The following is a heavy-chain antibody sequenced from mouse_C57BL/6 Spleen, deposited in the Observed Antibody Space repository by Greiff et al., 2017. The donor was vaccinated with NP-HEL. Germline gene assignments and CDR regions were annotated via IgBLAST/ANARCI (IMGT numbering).Heavy chain of an antibody. V-gene: IGHV1-9*01. D-gene: IGHD1-1*01. CDR2: ILPGSGST. CDR3: ASLIPLFITTVVVTRGFDY. Sequence: QVQLQQSGAELMKPGASVKLSCKATGYTFTGYWIEWVKQRPGHGLEWIGEILPGSGSTNYNEKFKGKATFTADTSSNPAYMQLSSLTTEDSAIDYCASLIPLFITTVVVTRGFDYWGQGTTLTVSS. CDR1: GYTFTGYW. J-gene: IGHJ2*01.